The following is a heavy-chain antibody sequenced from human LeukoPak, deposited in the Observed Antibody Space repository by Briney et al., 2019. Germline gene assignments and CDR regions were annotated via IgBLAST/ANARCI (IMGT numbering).Heavy chain of an antibody. V-gene: IGHV1-2*02. Sequence: ASVKVSCKASGYTFTGYYMHWVRQAPGQGLEWMGWINPNSGDTEYAQKLQGRVTMTRDTSISTAYMELSRLRSDDTAVYYCARDLSGWYWVDAFDIRGQGTMVTVSS. CDR1: GYTFTGYY. J-gene: IGHJ3*02. CDR2: INPNSGDT. D-gene: IGHD6-19*01. CDR3: ARDLSGWYWVDAFDI.